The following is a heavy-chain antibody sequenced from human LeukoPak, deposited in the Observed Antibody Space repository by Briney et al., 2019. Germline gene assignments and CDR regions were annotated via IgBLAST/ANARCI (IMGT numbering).Heavy chain of an antibody. CDR1: GYTFTGYY. D-gene: IGHD1-26*01. J-gene: IGHJ2*01. CDR3: ARKFGWDLDWYFDL. Sequence: ASVKVSCKASGYTFTGYYIHWVRQAPGQGLEWMGWINPSSGGTNYAQKLQGRVTMTRDTSISTAYMELSRLRSDDTAVYYCARKFGWDLDWYFDLWGRGALVTVSS. V-gene: IGHV1-2*02. CDR2: INPSSGGT.